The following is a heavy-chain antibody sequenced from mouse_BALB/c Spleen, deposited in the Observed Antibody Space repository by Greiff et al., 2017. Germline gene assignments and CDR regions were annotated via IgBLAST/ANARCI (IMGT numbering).Heavy chain of an antibody. V-gene: IGHV1-4*01. CDR1: GYTFTSYT. J-gene: IGHJ2*01. CDR2: INPSSGYT. D-gene: IGHD2-3*01. CDR3: ARIRLDGYRDY. Sequence: QVQLQQSGAELARPGASVKMSCKASGYTFTSYTMHWVKQRPGQGLEWIGDINPSSGYTNYNQKFKDKATLTADKSSSTAYMQLSSLTSEDSAVYYCARIRLDGYRDYWGQGTTLTVSA.